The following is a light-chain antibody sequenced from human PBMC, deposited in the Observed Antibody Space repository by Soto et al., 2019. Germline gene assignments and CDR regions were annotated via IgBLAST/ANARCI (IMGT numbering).Light chain of an antibody. Sequence: QSVLTQPPSVSAAPGQRVTISCSGSRYNIGDDYVSWYQQLPGTAPKLLIYDNDKRPSGIPHRFSGSKSGTSATLHITGLQTGDEADYYCGTWDSSLSSLVFGGGTKLTVL. J-gene: IGLJ2*01. CDR2: DND. CDR1: RYNIGDDY. CDR3: GTWDSSLSSLV. V-gene: IGLV1-51*01.